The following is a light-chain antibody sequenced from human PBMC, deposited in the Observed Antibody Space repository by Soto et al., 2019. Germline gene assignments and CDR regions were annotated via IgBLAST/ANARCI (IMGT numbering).Light chain of an antibody. J-gene: IGLJ1*01. CDR1: SSDVGGYTY. Sequence: QSALTQPASVSGSPGQSITISCAGTSSDVGGYTYVSWYQQPPGKAPKLMIYDVSNRPSGVSNRFSGSKSGNTASLTISGLQAEDEAEYYCTSYTSSSTPYVFGGGNKVTVL. CDR2: DVS. V-gene: IGLV2-14*01. CDR3: TSYTSSSTPYV.